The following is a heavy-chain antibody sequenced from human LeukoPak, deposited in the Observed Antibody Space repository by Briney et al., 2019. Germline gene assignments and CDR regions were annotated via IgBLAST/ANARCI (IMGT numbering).Heavy chain of an antibody. D-gene: IGHD6-13*01. CDR1: GFTFSSYG. CDR2: ISGSGGST. J-gene: IGHJ4*02. V-gene: IGHV3-23*01. CDR3: AKVSGSWYGWVAY. Sequence: GGTLRLSCAASGFTFSSYGMSWVRQAPGKGLEWVSAISGSGGSTYYADSVKGRFTISRDNSKNTLYLQMNSLRAEDTAVYYCAKVSGSWYGWVAYWGQGTLVTVSS.